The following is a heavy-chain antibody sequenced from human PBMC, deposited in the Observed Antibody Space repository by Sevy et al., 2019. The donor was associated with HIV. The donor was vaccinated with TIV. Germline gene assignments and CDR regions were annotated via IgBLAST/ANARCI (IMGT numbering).Heavy chain of an antibody. D-gene: IGHD1-26*01. CDR1: GGSITSLY. CDR3: AGENAWGRGYS. CDR2: ISYNGHI. V-gene: IGHV4-59*08. Sequence: SETLSLTSTVSGGSITSLYWNWIRQPPGKGLEWIANISYNGHINYNPSLKSRVTLSLVTSTDQFSLRLSSVTAADTAMYYCAGENAWGRGYSWGQGTLVTVSS. J-gene: IGHJ4*02.